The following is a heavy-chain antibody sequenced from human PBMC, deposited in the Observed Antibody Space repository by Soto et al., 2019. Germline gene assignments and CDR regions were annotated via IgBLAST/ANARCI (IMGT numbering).Heavy chain of an antibody. CDR2: IDSKLDADKT. V-gene: IGHV3-15*04. Sequence: EVQLVESGGGLVKPGGSLRLSCAASGFTFIKAYMNWVRQAPGKGREGFGQIDSKLDADKTDFAEPVKGRFTLSRDDSKNTVYLQMNGLEIEDTGMYYCVTRFTAVATARFDYWGQGTLVTVSS. D-gene: IGHD2-21*02. CDR3: VTRFTAVATARFDY. J-gene: IGHJ4*02. CDR1: GFTFIKAY.